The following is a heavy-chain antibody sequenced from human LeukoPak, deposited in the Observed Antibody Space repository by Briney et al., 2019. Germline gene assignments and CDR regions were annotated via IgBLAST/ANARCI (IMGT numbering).Heavy chain of an antibody. Sequence: GGSLRLSCAVSEFIVSINYMTWVRQAPGKGLEWVAVISYDGSNKYYADSGKGRFTISRDNSENTLYLQMNSLRAEDTAVYYCAREKVDVEDAFDIWGQGTMVTVSS. CDR3: AREKVDVEDAFDI. V-gene: IGHV3-30*19. CDR1: EFIVSINY. D-gene: IGHD5-24*01. CDR2: ISYDGSNK. J-gene: IGHJ3*02.